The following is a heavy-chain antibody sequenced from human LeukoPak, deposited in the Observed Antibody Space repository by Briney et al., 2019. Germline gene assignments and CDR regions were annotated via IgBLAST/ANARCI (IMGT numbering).Heavy chain of an antibody. CDR2: ISSTGGAT. V-gene: IGHV3-23*01. Sequence: PGGSLRLSCAASGFTFSTYDMSWVRQAPGKGLEWVSIISSTGGATHYAESVKGRFSISRDNSENTLYFRMNSLRAEDTAVYFCAKHRAARTAPDAFDIWGQGTTVTVS. D-gene: IGHD6-25*01. J-gene: IGHJ3*02. CDR3: AKHRAARTAPDAFDI. CDR1: GFTFSTYD.